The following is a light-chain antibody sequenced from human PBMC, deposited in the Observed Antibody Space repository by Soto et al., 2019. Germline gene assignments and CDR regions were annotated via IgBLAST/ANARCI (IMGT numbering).Light chain of an antibody. CDR1: SSNIGKKS. CDR2: NDN. Sequence: QSVLIQPPSASGTPGQRVIISCYGSSSNIGKKSVSWFQQFPGTAPRLLIYNDNQRPSGVPDRFSGAKSGTSAALAISGLRSDDEADFYCAAWDDSLEAWVFGGGTQLTVL. V-gene: IGLV1-44*01. CDR3: AAWDDSLEAWV. J-gene: IGLJ3*02.